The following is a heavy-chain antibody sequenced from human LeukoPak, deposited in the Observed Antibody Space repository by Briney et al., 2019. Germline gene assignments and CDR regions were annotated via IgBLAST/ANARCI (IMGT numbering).Heavy chain of an antibody. D-gene: IGHD3-3*01. CDR3: ARDREIFGVVGGLDY. CDR1: GFTFSSYS. CDR2: ISSSSSYI. Sequence: GGSLRLSCAASGFTFSSYSMNWVRQAPGKGLEWVSSISSSSSYIYYADSVKGRFTISRDNAKNSLYLQMNSLRAEDTAVYYCARDREIFGVVGGLDYWGQGTLVTVSS. V-gene: IGHV3-21*01. J-gene: IGHJ4*02.